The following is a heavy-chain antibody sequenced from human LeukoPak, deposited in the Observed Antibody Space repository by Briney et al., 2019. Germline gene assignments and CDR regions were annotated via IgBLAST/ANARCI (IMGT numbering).Heavy chain of an antibody. CDR3: AKDYGPGYASGSSYFDS. Sequence: GGSLRLSCAASGFTFRTYGMHWVRQAPGKGLEWVAVIVHDGRNKYYGDSVKGRFTISRDNSKNMVYLQMNSLRAEDTALYYCAKDYGPGYASGSSYFDSWGQGTPVTVSS. CDR1: GFTFRTYG. CDR2: IVHDGRNK. D-gene: IGHD3-10*01. J-gene: IGHJ4*02. V-gene: IGHV3-30*02.